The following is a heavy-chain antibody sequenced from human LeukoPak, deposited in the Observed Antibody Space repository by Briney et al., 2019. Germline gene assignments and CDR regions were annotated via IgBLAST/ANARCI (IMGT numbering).Heavy chain of an antibody. CDR3: ARDHYDDGGAFDI. Sequence: SVKVSCTASGGTFSSYAISWVRQAPGQGLEWMGGIIPIFGTANYAQKFQGRVTITADESTSTAYMELSSLRSEDTAVYYCARDHYDDGGAFDIWGQGTMVTVSS. CDR1: GGTFSSYA. V-gene: IGHV1-69*13. J-gene: IGHJ3*02. D-gene: IGHD3-3*01. CDR2: IIPIFGTA.